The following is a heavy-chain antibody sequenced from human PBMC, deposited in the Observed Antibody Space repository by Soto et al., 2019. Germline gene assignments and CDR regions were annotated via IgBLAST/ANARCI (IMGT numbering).Heavy chain of an antibody. CDR3: ATGGHNDGYNFYHGMDV. V-gene: IGHV1-69*01. CDR1: GGIFTNNA. CDR2: VIPLFDTA. J-gene: IGHJ6*02. Sequence: QVQVVQSGAEVKKPGSSVKVSCKVSGGIFTNNAISWVRQAPGQGLEWLGGVIPLFDTAYYEQIFRGRLRFSAYGSTTTAYMDLSGLTSADTAVYFCATGGHNDGYNFYHGMDVWGQGTTATVS. D-gene: IGHD5-18*01.